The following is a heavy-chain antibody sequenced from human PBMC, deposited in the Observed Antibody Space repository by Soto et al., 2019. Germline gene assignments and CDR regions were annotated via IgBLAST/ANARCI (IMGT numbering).Heavy chain of an antibody. CDR3: ARELDPLAAAALNYYYGMDI. V-gene: IGHV3-30-3*01. Sequence: GSLRLSCAASGFTFSSYAMHWVRQAPGKGLEWVAVISYDGSNKYYADSVKGRFTISRDNSKNTLYLQMNSLRAEDTAVYYCARELDPLAAAALNYYYGMDIWGQGTTVTVSS. CDR2: ISYDGSNK. D-gene: IGHD6-13*01. CDR1: GFTFSSYA. J-gene: IGHJ6*02.